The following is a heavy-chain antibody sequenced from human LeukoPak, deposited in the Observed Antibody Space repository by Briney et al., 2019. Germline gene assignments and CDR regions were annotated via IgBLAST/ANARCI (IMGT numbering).Heavy chain of an antibody. J-gene: IGHJ4*02. CDR1: GFTFSSYA. D-gene: IGHD2/OR15-2a*01. CDR2: ISGSGGST. Sequence: PGGSLRLSCAVSGFTFSSYAMSWVRQAPGKGLEWVSAISGSGGSTYYADSVKGRFTISRDNSKNTLYLQMNSLRAEDTAVYYCAKDPITFDNQYYFDYWGQGTLVTVSS. CDR3: AKDPITFDNQYYFDY. V-gene: IGHV3-23*01.